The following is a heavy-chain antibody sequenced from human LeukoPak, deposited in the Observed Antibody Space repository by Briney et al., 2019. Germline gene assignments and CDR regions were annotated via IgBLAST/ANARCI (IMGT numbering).Heavy chain of an antibody. J-gene: IGHJ4*02. CDR2: IYHSGST. CDR1: GGPISTYY. V-gene: IGHV4-59*01. D-gene: IGHD5-12*01. Sequence: PSETLSLTCTLSGGPISTYYWSWIRQPPGKGLEWIGYIYHSGSTNYNPSLKSRVTISVDTSKNQFSLKLSSVTAADTAVYYCARGGGYASPIGYWGQGALVTVSS. CDR3: ARGGGYASPIGY.